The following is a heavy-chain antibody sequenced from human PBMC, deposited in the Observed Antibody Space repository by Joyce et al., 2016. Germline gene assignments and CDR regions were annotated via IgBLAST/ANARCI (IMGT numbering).Heavy chain of an antibody. Sequence: GSLRLSCAASGFTFSTYWMSWVRQAPGKGLEWVANIKEDGSEKNYVDSVKGRFTISRDNAKNSLYLQMNSLRAEDTAVYYCVMVATDYWGQGTLVTVSS. CDR3: VMVATDY. J-gene: IGHJ4*02. D-gene: IGHD5-12*01. CDR2: IKEDGSEK. CDR1: GFTFSTYW. V-gene: IGHV3-7*01.